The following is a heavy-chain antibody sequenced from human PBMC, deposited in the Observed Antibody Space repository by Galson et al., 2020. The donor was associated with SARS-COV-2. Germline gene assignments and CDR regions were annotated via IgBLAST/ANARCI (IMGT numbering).Heavy chain of an antibody. Sequence: SETLSLTCAVSGTSISSGSYSWNWIRQPPGKGLEWIGYISHSGGTYYNPSLKSRVTISGDRSKTQFSLRLSSVTAADTAVYYCARLHYGEYAPEAFDIWGPGTRVTVAS. CDR1: GTSISSGSYS. V-gene: IGHV4-30-2*01. CDR2: ISHSGGT. J-gene: IGHJ3*02. CDR3: ARLHYGEYAPEAFDI. D-gene: IGHD4-17*01.